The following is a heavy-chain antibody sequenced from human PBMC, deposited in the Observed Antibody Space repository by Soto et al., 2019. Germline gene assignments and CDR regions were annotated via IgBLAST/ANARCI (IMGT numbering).Heavy chain of an antibody. CDR2: INAGNGNT. Sequence: QVQLVQSGAEVKKPGASVKVSCKASGYTFTIYAMHWVRQAPGQRLEWMVWINAGNGNTKYSQKFQGRVTITRDTSPSTAYMELSSLRSEDTAVYYCARGLGLYYFDYWGQGTLVTVSS. CDR3: ARGLGLYYFDY. V-gene: IGHV1-3*01. CDR1: GYTFTIYA. J-gene: IGHJ4*02. D-gene: IGHD3-16*01.